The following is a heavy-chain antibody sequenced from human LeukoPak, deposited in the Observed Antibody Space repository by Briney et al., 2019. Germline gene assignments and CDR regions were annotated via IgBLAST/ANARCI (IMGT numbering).Heavy chain of an antibody. D-gene: IGHD5-24*01. CDR2: IYYSGST. CDR1: GGSISSYY. V-gene: IGHV4-59*01. CDR3: ARGLLDGYTHPAAFDI. J-gene: IGHJ3*02. Sequence: SETLSLTCTVSGGSISSYYWSWIRQPPGKGLEWIGYIYYSGSTNHNPSLKSRVTMSVDTSKNQFSLKLSSVTAADTAVYYCARGLLDGYTHPAAFDIWGQGTMVTVSS.